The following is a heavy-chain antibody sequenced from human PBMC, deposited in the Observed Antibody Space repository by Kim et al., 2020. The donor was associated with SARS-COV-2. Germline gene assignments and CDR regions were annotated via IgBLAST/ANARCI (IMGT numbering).Heavy chain of an antibody. V-gene: IGHV4-34*01. CDR3: AILGETRLYYYYGMDV. D-gene: IGHD1-1*01. CDR1: GGSFSGYY. CDR2: INHSGST. Sequence: SETLSLTCAVYGGSFSGYYWSWIRQPPGKGLEWIGEINHSGSTNYNPSLKSRVTISVDTSKNQFSLKLSSVTAADTAVYYCAILGETRLYYYYGMDVWGQGTTVTVSS. J-gene: IGHJ6*02.